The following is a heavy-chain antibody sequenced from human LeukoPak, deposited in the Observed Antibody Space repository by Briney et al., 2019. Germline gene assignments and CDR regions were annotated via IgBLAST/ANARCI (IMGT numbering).Heavy chain of an antibody. D-gene: IGHD3-22*01. J-gene: IGHJ4*02. CDR3: ARDSYGSSGYYYVSDY. Sequence: GGSLRLSCAASGFTFSTYSMNWVRQAPGKGLEWVSYISYSSRAIYYADSVKGRFTISRDNAKNSLYLRMNSLRDEDTAVYYCARDSYGSSGYYYVSDYWGQGTLVTVSS. CDR2: ISYSSRAI. CDR1: GFTFSTYS. V-gene: IGHV3-48*02.